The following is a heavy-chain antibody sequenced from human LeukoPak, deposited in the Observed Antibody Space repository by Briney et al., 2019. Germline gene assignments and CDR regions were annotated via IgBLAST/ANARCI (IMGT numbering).Heavy chain of an antibody. D-gene: IGHD1-26*01. CDR2: ISGSGGST. V-gene: IGHV3-23*01. J-gene: IGHJ4*02. CDR1: GFTFSSYA. Sequence: GGSLRLSCAASGFTFSSYAMSWVRQAPGKGLEWVSAISGSGGSTYYADSVKGRFTISRDNSKNTLYLQMNSLRAEDTAVYYCARGSIMGATQNYIDYWGQGTLVTVSS. CDR3: ARGSIMGATQNYIDY.